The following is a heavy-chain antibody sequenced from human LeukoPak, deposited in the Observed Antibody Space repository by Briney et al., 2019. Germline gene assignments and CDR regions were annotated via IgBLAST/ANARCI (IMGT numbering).Heavy chain of an antibody. Sequence: PGGSLRLSCAASGFTVSSNYMSWVRQAPGKGLEWVSTIRTNGDSTHYADSVKGRFTISRDNSKDTLYLQMNSMRGEDSAIYYCAKGQELDDGVFDSWGQGTLVTVSS. CDR3: AKGQELDDGVFDS. D-gene: IGHD1-1*01. CDR1: GFTVSSNY. CDR2: IRTNGDST. V-gene: IGHV3-23*01. J-gene: IGHJ4*02.